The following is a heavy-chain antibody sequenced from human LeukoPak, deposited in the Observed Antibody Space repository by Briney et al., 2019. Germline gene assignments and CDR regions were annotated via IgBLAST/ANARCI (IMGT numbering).Heavy chain of an antibody. CDR2: IYYSGST. CDR1: GGSISIYY. D-gene: IGHD4-23*01. J-gene: IGHJ3*01. Sequence: SETLSLTCTVSGGSISIYYWRWIRQPQGKGLEWIGYIYYSGSTNYHPSLKSRVTISVDTSKKQFSLKLSSVTAADTAVYYCARDNSQDAFDLWGQETMVTVSS. V-gene: IGHV4-59*01. CDR3: ARDNSQDAFDL.